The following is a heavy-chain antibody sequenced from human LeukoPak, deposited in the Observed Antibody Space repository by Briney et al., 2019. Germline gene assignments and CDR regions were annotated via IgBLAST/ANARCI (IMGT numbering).Heavy chain of an antibody. V-gene: IGHV3-21*01. Sequence: GGSLRLSCAASGFTFSSYSMNWVRQAPGKGLEWVSSISSDSPYIYYADSVKGRVTISRDNSKNTLYLQMNTLEPEDTAVYYCAKSLRFFDWLTYGDYWGQGTLVTVSS. CDR2: ISSDSPYI. CDR3: AKSLRFFDWLTYGDY. CDR1: GFTFSSYS. J-gene: IGHJ4*02. D-gene: IGHD3-9*01.